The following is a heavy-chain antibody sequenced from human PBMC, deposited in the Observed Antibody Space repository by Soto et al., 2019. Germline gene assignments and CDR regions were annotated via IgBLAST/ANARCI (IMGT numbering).Heavy chain of an antibody. V-gene: IGHV4-4*07. J-gene: IGHJ6*02. CDR1: GGSISSYY. D-gene: IGHD3-22*01. CDR3: ARDGSDSYGLDV. Sequence: QVQLQESGPGLVKPSETLSLTCTVSGGSISSYYWSWIRQPAGKGLEWIGRLYNSGNTNYNPSLRSRVTMSAATSKNQFSLEPSAVTAADTAVYYCARDGSDSYGLDVWGQGTTVTVSS. CDR2: LYNSGNT.